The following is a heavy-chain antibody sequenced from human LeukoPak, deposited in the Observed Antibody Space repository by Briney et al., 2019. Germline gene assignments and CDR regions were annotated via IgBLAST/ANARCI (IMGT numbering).Heavy chain of an antibody. CDR1: GFSFSRYS. J-gene: IGHJ4*02. CDR2: IGSSSRYI. Sequence: GGSLRLSCAASGFSFSRYSVNWVRQAPGKGLEWVSFIGSSSRYIYYADSVKGRFTISRDDAKNSLYLQMNSLRAEDTAVYYCARDVGSGGYSASDYWGQGTLVTVSS. V-gene: IGHV3-21*01. D-gene: IGHD3-10*01. CDR3: ARDVGSGGYSASDY.